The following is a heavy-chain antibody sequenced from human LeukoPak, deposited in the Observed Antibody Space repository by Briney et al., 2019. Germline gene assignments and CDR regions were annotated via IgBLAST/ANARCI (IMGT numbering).Heavy chain of an antibody. CDR3: ARAGRRWEPTPTYFDY. CDR2: IRNSGNTI. CDR1: GFTLSSYN. J-gene: IGHJ4*02. Sequence: GGSLRLSCAVSGFTLSSYNMNWVHQAPGKGLEWVSYIRNSGNTIYYADSVKGRFTISRDPAKNSLYLQMNSLRAEDTAVYYCARAGRRWEPTPTYFDYWGQGTLVTVSS. V-gene: IGHV3-48*01. D-gene: IGHD1-26*01.